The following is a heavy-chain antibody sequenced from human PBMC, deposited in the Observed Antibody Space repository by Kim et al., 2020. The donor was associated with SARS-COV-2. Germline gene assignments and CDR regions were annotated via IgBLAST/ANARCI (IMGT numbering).Heavy chain of an antibody. CDR1: GYSFTNWW. Sequence: GESLKISCKGFGYSFTNWWIGWVRQMPGKGLECMGRIDPTDSYTNYSPSFRGHVTFSVDRSTSTAFLHWSSLRASDSGMYYCARMDKNRRFDFDYWGQGTLVTVSS. D-gene: IGHD2-2*03. J-gene: IGHJ4*02. V-gene: IGHV5-10-1*01. CDR2: IDPTDSYT. CDR3: ARMDKNRRFDFDY.